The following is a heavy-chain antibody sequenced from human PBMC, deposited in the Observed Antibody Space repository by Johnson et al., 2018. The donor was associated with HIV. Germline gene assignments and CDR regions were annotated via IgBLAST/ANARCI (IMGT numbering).Heavy chain of an antibody. CDR1: GFTFSNYG. V-gene: IGHV3-33*06. CDR3: AKDGITMEVDI. CDR2: IWFDGSNK. D-gene: IGHD3-10*01. Sequence: QVQLVESGGGVVQPGRSLRLSCAASGFTFSNYGMHWVRQAPGKGLEWVAVIWFDGSNKYYADSVKGRFTISRDNSKNTLYLQMNSLRAEDTAVYYGAKDGITMEVDIWGKGTMVTVSS. J-gene: IGHJ3*02.